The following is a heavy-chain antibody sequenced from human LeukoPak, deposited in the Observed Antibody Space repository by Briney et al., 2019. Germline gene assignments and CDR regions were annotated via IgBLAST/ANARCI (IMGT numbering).Heavy chain of an antibody. J-gene: IGHJ4*02. V-gene: IGHV3-30-3*01. CDR1: GFTFSSYA. CDR2: ISYDGSNK. D-gene: IGHD6-19*01. CDR3: ASVGVSGWYYFDY. Sequence: TGGSLRLSCAASGFTFSSYAMHWVRQAPGKGLEWVAVISYDGSNKYYADSVKGRFTISRDNSKNTLYLQMNSLRAEGTAVYYCASVGVSGWYYFDYWGQGTLVTVSS.